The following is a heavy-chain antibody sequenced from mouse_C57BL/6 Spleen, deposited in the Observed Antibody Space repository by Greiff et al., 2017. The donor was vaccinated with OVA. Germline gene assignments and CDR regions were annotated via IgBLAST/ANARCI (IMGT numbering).Heavy chain of an antibody. Sequence: VQGVESGAELVRPGTSVKVSCKASGYAFTNYLIEWVKQRPGQGLEWIGVINPGSGGTNYNEKFKGKATLTADKSSSTAYMQLSSLTSEDSAVYFCARWGLGGDYWGQGTTLTVSS. CDR3: ARWGLGGDY. D-gene: IGHD4-1*01. J-gene: IGHJ2*01. V-gene: IGHV1-54*01. CDR2: INPGSGGT. CDR1: GYAFTNYL.